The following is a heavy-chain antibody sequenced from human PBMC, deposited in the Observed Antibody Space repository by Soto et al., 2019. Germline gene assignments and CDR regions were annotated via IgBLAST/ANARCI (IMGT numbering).Heavy chain of an antibody. Sequence: EVQLLESGGGLVQPGGSLRLSCAASGFTFSSYAMSWDRQAPGKGLEWVSAISGSGGSTYYADSVKGRFTISRDNSKNTLYLQMNSLRAEDTAVYYCATGGLSGYDYLGYFDYWGQGTLVTVSS. V-gene: IGHV3-23*01. J-gene: IGHJ4*02. CDR3: ATGGLSGYDYLGYFDY. D-gene: IGHD5-12*01. CDR2: ISGSGGST. CDR1: GFTFSSYA.